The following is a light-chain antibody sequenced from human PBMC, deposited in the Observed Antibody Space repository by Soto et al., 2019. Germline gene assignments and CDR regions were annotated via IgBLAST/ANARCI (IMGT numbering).Light chain of an antibody. CDR3: QQYGSSPLT. CDR1: QSVTNSY. J-gene: IGKJ4*01. Sequence: EIVLTQSPGTLSLSPGERATLSCRASQSVTNSYLTWYQQKPGQAPTLLIFGASSRATGMPDRCSGSGSGTDFTLTISRLEPEDSAVYYCQQYGSSPLTFGRGTKVDIK. CDR2: GAS. V-gene: IGKV3-20*01.